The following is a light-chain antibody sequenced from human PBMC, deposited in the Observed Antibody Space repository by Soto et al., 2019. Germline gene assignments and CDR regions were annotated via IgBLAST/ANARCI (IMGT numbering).Light chain of an antibody. J-gene: IGKJ1*01. CDR3: QQSYNKPRT. CDR2: AAS. Sequence: DVQMTQSPSSMSASVVDRVTITCRASQSISSYLNWYQQKPGKAPKLLIYAASSLQSGVPSRFSGSGSGTEFTLTISSLQPEDFATYFCQQSYNKPRTFGQGTKVDIK. CDR1: QSISSY. V-gene: IGKV1-39*01.